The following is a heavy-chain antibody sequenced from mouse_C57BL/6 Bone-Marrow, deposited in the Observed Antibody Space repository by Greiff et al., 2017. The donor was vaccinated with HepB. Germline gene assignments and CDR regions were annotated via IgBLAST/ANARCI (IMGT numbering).Heavy chain of an antibody. Sequence: VQLQQSGPGLVQPSQSLSITCTVSGFSLTSYGAHWVRQSPGKGLEWLGVIWSGGSTDYNAAFISRLSISKDNSKSQVFFKMNSLQADDTAIYYCARRGYGSSYPWYFDVWGTGTTVTVSS. CDR3: ARRGYGSSYPWYFDV. CDR1: GFSLTSYG. CDR2: IWSGGST. J-gene: IGHJ1*03. V-gene: IGHV2-2*01. D-gene: IGHD1-1*01.